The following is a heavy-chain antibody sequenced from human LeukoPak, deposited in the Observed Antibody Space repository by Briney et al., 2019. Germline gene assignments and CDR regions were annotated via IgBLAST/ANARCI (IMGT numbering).Heavy chain of an antibody. V-gene: IGHV4-34*01. CDR3: SRSNIDVYYYDSRANKDAFDM. CDR1: GGSFSDYY. CDR2: INHSGST. J-gene: IGHJ3*02. D-gene: IGHD3-22*01. Sequence: SETLSLTCAVYGGSFSDYYWSWIRQPPGKGLEWIGEINHSGSTNYNPSLKSRVTISGDTSKNQFSLKLNSVTAADTAVYYCSRSNIDVYYYDSRANKDAFDMWGQGTMVTVSS.